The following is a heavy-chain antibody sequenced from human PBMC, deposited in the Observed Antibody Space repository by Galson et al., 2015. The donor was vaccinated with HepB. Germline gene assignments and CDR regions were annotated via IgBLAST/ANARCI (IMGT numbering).Heavy chain of an antibody. J-gene: IGHJ4*02. CDR3: AKSWGGGYGFY. CDR2: ISDNGVNT. D-gene: IGHD5-12*01. CDR1: GGSFSGYY. Sequence: ETLSLTCAVYGGSFSGYYWSWIRQAPGKGLEWVSAISDNGVNTYYADSVKGRFTISRDNSKNTLYLQMNSLRAEDTALYYCAKSWGGGYGFYWGQGILVTVSS. V-gene: IGHV3-23*01.